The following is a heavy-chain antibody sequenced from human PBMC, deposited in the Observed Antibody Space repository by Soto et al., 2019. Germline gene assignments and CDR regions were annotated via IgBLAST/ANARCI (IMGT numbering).Heavy chain of an antibody. J-gene: IGHJ4*02. V-gene: IGHV5-51*01. CDR1: GYSFTTYW. D-gene: IGHD2-2*02. CDR2: IYPGDSDT. CDR3: ATGGYCSSTRCYNFFDY. Sequence: GESLKISCKGSGYSFTTYWIGWVRQMPGKGLEWMGIIYPGDSDTRYSPSFQGRVTISADKSISTAYLQWSSLKASDTAMYYCATGGYCSSTRCYNFFDYWGQGTLVTVSS.